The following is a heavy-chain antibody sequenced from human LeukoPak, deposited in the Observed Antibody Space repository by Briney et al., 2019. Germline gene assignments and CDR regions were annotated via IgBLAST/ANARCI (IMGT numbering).Heavy chain of an antibody. Sequence: PGGSLRLSCTASEFTFRSFAMSWVRQAPGKGLEWVSSISDSGTSTYYADSVKGRFTISRDNSKNMLYLQMNSLRADDTAVYYCAKSLDYGGNRARLDFWGQGTLVTVSS. CDR1: EFTFRSFA. D-gene: IGHD4-23*01. J-gene: IGHJ4*02. CDR2: ISDSGTST. CDR3: AKSLDYGGNRARLDF. V-gene: IGHV3-23*01.